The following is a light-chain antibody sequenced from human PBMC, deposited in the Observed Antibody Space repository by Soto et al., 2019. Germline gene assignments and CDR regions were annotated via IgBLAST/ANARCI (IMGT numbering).Light chain of an antibody. J-gene: IGLJ1*01. CDR1: SSDVGGYKF. V-gene: IGLV2-14*01. CDR2: EVS. CDR3: CSYTSSSTYV. Sequence: QSALTQPASMSGSPGQSITISCTGTSSDVGGYKFVSWYQEHPGKAPKLMIYEVSNRPSGVSNRFSGSKSGNTASLTISGLQAEDEADYYCCSYTSSSTYVFGTGTKVTVL.